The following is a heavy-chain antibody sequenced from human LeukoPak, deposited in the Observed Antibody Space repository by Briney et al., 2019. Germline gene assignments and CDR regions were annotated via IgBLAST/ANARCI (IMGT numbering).Heavy chain of an antibody. CDR1: EFSVGSNY. D-gene: IGHD3-10*01. J-gene: IGHJ4*02. CDR3: AKLFDSGTYNNFFHY. V-gene: IGHV3-53*01. Sequence: PGGSLRLSCAASEFSVGSNYMTWVRQAPGKGLEWVSLIYSGGSTYYADSVQGRFTISRDNSKNTLFLQMNSLRPEDTAIYYCAKLFDSGTYNNFFHYWGQGTLVTVSS. CDR2: IYSGGST.